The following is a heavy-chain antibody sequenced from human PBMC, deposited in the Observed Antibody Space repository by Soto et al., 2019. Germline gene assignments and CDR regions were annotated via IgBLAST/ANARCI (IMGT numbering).Heavy chain of an antibody. CDR3: ARVQVYCSGGSCYPLYYFDY. CDR1: GGSFSGYY. Sequence: PSETLSLTCAVYGGSFSGYYWSWIRQPPGKGLEWIGEINHSGSTNYNPSLKSRVTISVDTSKNQFSLKLSSVTAADTAVYYCARVQVYCSGGSCYPLYYFDYWGQGTLVTVSS. D-gene: IGHD2-15*01. V-gene: IGHV4-34*01. CDR2: INHSGST. J-gene: IGHJ4*02.